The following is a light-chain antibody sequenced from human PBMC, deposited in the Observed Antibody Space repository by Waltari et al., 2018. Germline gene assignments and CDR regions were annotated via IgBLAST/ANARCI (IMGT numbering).Light chain of an antibody. J-gene: IGKJ4*01. CDR3: QQYGSSPLT. V-gene: IGKV3-20*01. CDR1: QIFSSTY. CDR2: GAS. Sequence: EIVLTQSPGTLSLSPGERAPLSCRASQIFSSTYLAWYQQKPGQAPRLLIYGASSSATGIPDRFSGSGSGTDFTLTISRLEPEDCAVYYCQQYGSSPLTFGGGTKVEIK.